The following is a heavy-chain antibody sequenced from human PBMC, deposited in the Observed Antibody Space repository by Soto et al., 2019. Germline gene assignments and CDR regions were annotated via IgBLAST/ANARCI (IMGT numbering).Heavy chain of an antibody. CDR3: ARVLIGDFGSGRTVYGTDV. CDR1: EGASSGGGCY. D-gene: IGHD3-3*01. Sequence: SDTCSVAEGASSGGGCYCSWKSKHPGKGLEWIGYIYYSGSTYYNPSLKSRVTISVDTSKNQFSLKLSSVPAADPAGYYCARVLIGDFGSGRTVYGTDVWGHGTTVTVS. J-gene: IGHJ6*02. CDR2: IYYSGST. V-gene: IGHV4-31*03.